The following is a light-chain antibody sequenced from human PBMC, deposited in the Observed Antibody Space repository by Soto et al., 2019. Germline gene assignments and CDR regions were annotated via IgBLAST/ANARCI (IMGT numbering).Light chain of an antibody. CDR2: GDG. J-gene: IGLJ7*01. V-gene: IGLV1-40*01. CDR1: SSNIGAGYD. CDR3: QSYDSSLSSAI. Sequence: QSVLTQPPSVSGAPGQRVTISCTGSSSNIGAGYDVHWYQQLPGTAPKLLVYGDGDRPSEVPGRFSGSKSGTSASLAITGLQAEDEADYYCQSYDSSLSSAIFGGGTQLTVL.